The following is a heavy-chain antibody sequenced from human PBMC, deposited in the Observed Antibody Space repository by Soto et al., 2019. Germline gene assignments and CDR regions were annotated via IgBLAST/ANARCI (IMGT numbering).Heavy chain of an antibody. CDR3: AARPLLPGAP. CDR1: GFTFSSND. V-gene: IGHV3-53*01. CDR2: IYSGGST. J-gene: IGHJ3*01. Sequence: EVQLVESGGGLIQPGGSLRLSCAASGFTFSSNDMNWVRQAPGKGLEWVSLIYSGGSTYYADSVKGRFTISRDNSKNTLDLEMSGLRAEDTAVYYCAARPLLPGAPWGQGTMVIVSS. D-gene: IGHD3-22*01.